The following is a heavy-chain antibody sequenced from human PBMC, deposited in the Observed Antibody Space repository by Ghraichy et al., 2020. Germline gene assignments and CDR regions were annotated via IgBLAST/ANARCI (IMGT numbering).Heavy chain of an antibody. D-gene: IGHD2-15*01. CDR3: AREGYCSGGSCRSYYYYYGMDV. V-gene: IGHV1-69*05. CDR1: GGTFSSYA. J-gene: IGHJ6*02. Sequence: SVKVSCKASGGTFSSYAISWVRQAPGQGLEWMGGIIPIFGTANYAQKFQGRVTITTDESTSTAYMELSSLRSEDTAVYYCAREGYCSGGSCRSYYYYYGMDVWGQGTTVTVSS. CDR2: IIPIFGTA.